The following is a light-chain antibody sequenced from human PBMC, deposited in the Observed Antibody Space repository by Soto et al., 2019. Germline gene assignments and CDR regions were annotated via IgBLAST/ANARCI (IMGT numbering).Light chain of an antibody. J-gene: IGKJ4*01. CDR3: MQSGRLPPT. V-gene: IGKV2D-29*01. CDR1: QSIWYSDGKTY. Sequence: IVMTQTPLSLSVTPGQPASISCKSNQSIWYSDGKTYLHGYVQKPGQPQQLLIYEVSKRFYGVTDRFSGSGSGTDFKLKISRGEAEDVGIDDCMQSGRLPPTFGGGTKVEIK. CDR2: EVS.